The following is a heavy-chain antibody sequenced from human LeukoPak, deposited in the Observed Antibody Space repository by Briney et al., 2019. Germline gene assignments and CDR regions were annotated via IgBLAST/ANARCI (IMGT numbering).Heavy chain of an antibody. CDR2: ISSSSSYT. CDR3: ARDPIPFYGSGDDHNWFDP. Sequence: KTGGSLRLSCAASGFTFSDYYMSWIRQAPGKGLEGVSYISSSSSYTNYADSVKGRFTISRDNAKNSLYLQMNSLRAEDTAVYYCARDPIPFYGSGDDHNWFDPWGQGTLVTVSS. D-gene: IGHD3-10*01. CDR1: GFTFSDYY. V-gene: IGHV3-11*05. J-gene: IGHJ5*02.